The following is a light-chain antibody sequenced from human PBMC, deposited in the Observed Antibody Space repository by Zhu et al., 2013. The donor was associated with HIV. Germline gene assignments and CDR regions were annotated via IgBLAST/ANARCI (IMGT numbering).Light chain of an antibody. Sequence: DIQMTQSPSTLSAFVGDRVTITCRASQSISRSLAWYQQKPGKAPMVLIYKASGLESGVPSRFSGSGSGTEFTLTISSLQPDDSATYYCQQHTTYPWTFGQGTKVKSN. CDR3: QQHTTYPWT. CDR2: KAS. V-gene: IGKV1-5*03. CDR1: QSISRS. J-gene: IGKJ1*01.